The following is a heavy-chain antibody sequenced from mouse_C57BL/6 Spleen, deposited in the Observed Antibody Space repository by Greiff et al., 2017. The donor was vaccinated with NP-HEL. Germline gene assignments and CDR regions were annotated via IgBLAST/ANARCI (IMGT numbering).Heavy chain of an antibody. Sequence: EVKLVESGGGLVKPGGSLKLSCAASGFTFSSYAMSWVRQTPEKRLEWVATISDGGSYTYYPDNVKGRFTISRDNAKNNLYLQMSHLKSEDTAMYYCARTITTVGYFDYWGQGTTLTVSS. CDR1: GFTFSSYA. CDR2: ISDGGSYT. V-gene: IGHV5-4*03. D-gene: IGHD1-1*01. J-gene: IGHJ2*01. CDR3: ARTITTVGYFDY.